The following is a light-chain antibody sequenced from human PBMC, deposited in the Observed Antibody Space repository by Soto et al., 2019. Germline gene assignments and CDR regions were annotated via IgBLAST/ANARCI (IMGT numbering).Light chain of an antibody. Sequence: EIVMTQSPATLSVSPGERATLSCRASQSVSSNLVWYQQKPGQAPRLLIYGSSTRATGIPARFTGSGSGTEFTLTISSLQSEDFATYYCQHYNSYSEAFGQGTKVELK. V-gene: IGKV3-15*01. CDR3: QHYNSYSEA. CDR1: QSVSSN. CDR2: GSS. J-gene: IGKJ1*01.